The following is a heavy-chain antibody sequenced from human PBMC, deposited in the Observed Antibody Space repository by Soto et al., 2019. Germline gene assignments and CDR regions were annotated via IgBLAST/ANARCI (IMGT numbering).Heavy chain of an antibody. CDR2: ISGSGGST. J-gene: IGHJ6*03. V-gene: IGHV3-23*01. Sequence: EVQLLESGGGLVQPGGSLRLSCAASGFTFSSYAMSWVRQAPGKGLEWVSAISGSGGSTYYADSVKGRFTISRDNSKNTLYLQMISLRAEDTAVYYCAKDLGGLCSGGSCYSSFYYYYMDVWGKGTTVTVSS. CDR3: AKDLGGLCSGGSCYSSFYYYYMDV. D-gene: IGHD2-15*01. CDR1: GFTFSSYA.